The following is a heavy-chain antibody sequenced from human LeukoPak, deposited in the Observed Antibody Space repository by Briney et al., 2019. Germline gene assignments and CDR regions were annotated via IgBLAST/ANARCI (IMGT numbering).Heavy chain of an antibody. V-gene: IGHV3-30*18. CDR3: AKDGGDYGNYYYYGMDV. D-gene: IGHD4-17*01. J-gene: IGHJ6*04. CDR2: ISYDGSNK. CDR1: GFSFSSYG. Sequence: GRSLRLSCAASGFSFSSYGMNWVRQAPGKGLEWVAVISYDGSNKYYADSVKGRFTISRDNSKNTLYLQMNGLRAEDTAVYYCAKDGGDYGNYYYYGMDVWGKGTTVTVSS.